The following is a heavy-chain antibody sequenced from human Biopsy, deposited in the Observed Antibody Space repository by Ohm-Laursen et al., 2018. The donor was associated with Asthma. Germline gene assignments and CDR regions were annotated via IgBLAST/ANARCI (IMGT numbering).Heavy chain of an antibody. Sequence: SLRLSCAASGFSFSNFAIHWVRQAPGKGLEWVGVISKDASTQDYADSVKGRFTMARDNSKNTLDLQMNSLREEDTAVYYCVRDGTDDAFDIWGQGTVVGVSS. CDR2: ISKDASTQ. J-gene: IGHJ3*02. V-gene: IGHV3-30*06. D-gene: IGHD1-1*01. CDR1: GFSFSNFA. CDR3: VRDGTDDAFDI.